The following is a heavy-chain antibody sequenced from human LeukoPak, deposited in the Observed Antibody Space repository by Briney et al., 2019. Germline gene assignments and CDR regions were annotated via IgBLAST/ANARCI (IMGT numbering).Heavy chain of an antibody. J-gene: IGHJ4*02. V-gene: IGHV5-51*01. CDR2: IYPGDSDT. CDR3: ARQARRTGTTWAFDY. Sequence: GESLKISCNGSGYSFTSYWIGWVRQMPGKGLEWMGIIYPGDSDTRYSPSFQGQVTISADKSISTAYLQWSSLKASDTAMYYCARQARRTGTTWAFDYWGQGTLVTVSS. D-gene: IGHD1-7*01. CDR1: GYSFTSYW.